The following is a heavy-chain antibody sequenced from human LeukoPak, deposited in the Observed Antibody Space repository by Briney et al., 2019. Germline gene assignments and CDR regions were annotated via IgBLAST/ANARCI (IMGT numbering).Heavy chain of an antibody. Sequence: GASVKVSCKASGYTFTSYAMHWVRQAPGQRLEWMGWINAGNGNTKYSQKFQGRVTITRDTSASTAYMELSSLRSEDTAVYYCARANDTLYCSSTSCSMDYWGQGTLVTVSS. CDR1: GYTFTSYA. CDR2: INAGNGNT. V-gene: IGHV1-3*01. CDR3: ARANDTLYCSSTSCSMDY. D-gene: IGHD2-2*01. J-gene: IGHJ4*02.